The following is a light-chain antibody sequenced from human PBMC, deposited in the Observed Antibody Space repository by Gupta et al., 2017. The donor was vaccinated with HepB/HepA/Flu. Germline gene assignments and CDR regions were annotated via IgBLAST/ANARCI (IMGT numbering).Light chain of an antibody. CDR3: MQALETPFT. Sequence: DMVMTQSPLSLPVTPGEPASISCRSSQSLLHSNGNNYFDWYLQKPGQSPQLLIYLGSNRASGVPDRFSGSGSGTDFTLKISRVEAEDVGVYYCMQALETPFTFGQGTRLEIK. CDR2: LGS. J-gene: IGKJ5*01. CDR1: QSLLHSNGNNY. V-gene: IGKV2-28*01.